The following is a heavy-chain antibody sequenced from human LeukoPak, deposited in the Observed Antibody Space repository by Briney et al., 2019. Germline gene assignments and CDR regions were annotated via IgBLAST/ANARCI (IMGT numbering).Heavy chain of an antibody. CDR1: GYTITSYD. D-gene: IGHD3-9*01. CDR3: ARGSYYYDILTGLGAFDI. CDR2: MNPNSGNT. V-gene: IGHV1-2*02. Sequence: ASVKVSCKASGYTITSYDINWVRQDTGQGREWMGGMNPNSGNTNYAQKFQGRVTMTRDTSISTAYMELSRLRSDDTAVYYCARGSYYYDILTGLGAFDIWGQGTMVTVSS. J-gene: IGHJ3*02.